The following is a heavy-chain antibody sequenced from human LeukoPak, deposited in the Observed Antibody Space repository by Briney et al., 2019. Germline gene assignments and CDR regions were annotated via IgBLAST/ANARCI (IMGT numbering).Heavy chain of an antibody. D-gene: IGHD3-3*01. CDR1: GGTFSSCA. V-gene: IGHV1-69*04. CDR2: IIPILGIA. CDR3: ARGYYDFWSGYPPRYYGMDV. J-gene: IGHJ6*02. Sequence: GASVKVSCKASGGTFSSCAISWVRQAPGQGLEWMGRIIPILGIANYAQKFQGRVTITADKSTSTAYMELSSLRSEDTAVYYCARGYYDFWSGYPPRYYGMDVWGQGTTVTVSS.